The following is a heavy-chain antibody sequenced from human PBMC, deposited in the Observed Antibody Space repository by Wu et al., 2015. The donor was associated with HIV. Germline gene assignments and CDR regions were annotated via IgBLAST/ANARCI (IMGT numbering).Heavy chain of an antibody. CDR3: AAPPKSAGTAGRYYYYGMDV. J-gene: IGHJ6*02. CDR2: IVVGSGNT. Sequence: QMQLVQSGPEVKKPGTSVKVSCKASGFTFTSSAMQWVRQARGQRLEWIGWIVVGSGNTNYAQKFQERVTITRDMSTSTAYMELSSLRSEDTAVYYCAAPPKSAGTAGRYYYYGMDVWGQGTTVTGLL. V-gene: IGHV1-58*02. CDR1: GFTFTSSA. D-gene: IGHD1/OR15-1a*01.